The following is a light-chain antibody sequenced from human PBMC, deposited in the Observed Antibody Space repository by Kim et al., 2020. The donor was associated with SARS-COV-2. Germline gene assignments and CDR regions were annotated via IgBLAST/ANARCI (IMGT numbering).Light chain of an antibody. V-gene: IGLV1-44*01. Sequence: QSVLTQPPSASGTPGPRVTISCSGSRSNIGNNVVNWYQQVPGTAPKLLIYSNDHRPSGVPDRFSGSKSGTSASLAISGLQSEDEADYYCAAWDDSLSGVVFGGGTRLTVL. J-gene: IGLJ2*01. CDR3: AAWDDSLSGVV. CDR1: RSNIGNNV. CDR2: SND.